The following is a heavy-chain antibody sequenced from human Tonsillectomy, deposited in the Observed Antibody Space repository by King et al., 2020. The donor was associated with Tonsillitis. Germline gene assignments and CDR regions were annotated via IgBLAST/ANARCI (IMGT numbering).Heavy chain of an antibody. Sequence: VQLVESGGGLVQPGGSLRLSCSSSGFTFSNYAMIWVRQAPGKGLEWFLGFSGSGVSKYYSDSVKGRFTISRDNSKNTLYLQMNSLRPEDTAVYYCAKDNSTRDFYDSSGPEGFDYWGQGTLVTVSS. J-gene: IGHJ4*02. D-gene: IGHD3-22*01. V-gene: IGHV3-23*04. CDR1: GFTFSNYA. CDR3: AKDNSTRDFYDSSGPEGFDY. CDR2: FSGSGVSK.